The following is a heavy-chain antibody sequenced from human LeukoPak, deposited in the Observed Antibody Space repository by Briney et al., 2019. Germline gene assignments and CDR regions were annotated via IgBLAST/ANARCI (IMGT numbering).Heavy chain of an antibody. D-gene: IGHD2-2*02. CDR3: ARDGRYTWYFDF. J-gene: IGHJ4*02. V-gene: IGHV1-18*01. CDR1: GYIFHKYG. CDR2: ISTYNDNT. Sequence: ASVKVSCQASGYIFHKYGISWVRQAPGQGPEWMGWISTYNDNTNYAQKFQGRVTMTTDTSTNTAYMELSNLRFDDTATYYCARDGRYTWYFDFWGQGTLVTVSS.